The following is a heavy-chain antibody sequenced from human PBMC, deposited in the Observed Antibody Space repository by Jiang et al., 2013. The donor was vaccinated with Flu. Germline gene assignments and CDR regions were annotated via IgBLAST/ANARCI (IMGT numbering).Heavy chain of an antibody. D-gene: IGHD4-23*01. J-gene: IGHJ2*01. Sequence: GAEVKKPGESLKISCKGSGYSFTSDWIGWVRQMPGKGLEWVGIIFPGDSDTRYSPSFQGQVTISGDKSISTAYLQWTSLKASDTAIYYCAREGGHENSLYWYFDLWGRGTQVTVSS. CDR1: GYSFTSDW. CDR2: IFPGDSDT. CDR3: AREGGHENSLYWYFDL. V-gene: IGHV5-51*01.